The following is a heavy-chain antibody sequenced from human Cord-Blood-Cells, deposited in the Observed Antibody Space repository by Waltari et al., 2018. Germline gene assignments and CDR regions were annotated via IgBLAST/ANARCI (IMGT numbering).Heavy chain of an antibody. J-gene: IGHJ3*02. CDR3: ARRQLGIGAFDI. CDR2: IKHSEST. V-gene: IGHV4-34*01. CDR1: GGSFTGYY. Sequence: QVQLPQWGAGLLKPSSTLSLTCAVYGGSFTGYYCSWIRQPPGKGLEWIGEIKHSESTNYNPSLKSRVTISVDTSKNQFSLKLSSVTAADTAVYYCARRQLGIGAFDIWGQGTMVTVSS. D-gene: IGHD2-2*01.